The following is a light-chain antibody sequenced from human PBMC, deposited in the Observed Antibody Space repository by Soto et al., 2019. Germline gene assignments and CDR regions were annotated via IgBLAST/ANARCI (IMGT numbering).Light chain of an antibody. Sequence: DIQLTQSPSSVSASVGDTINITCRASQDIEKWLAWYQQKPGRAPKVLIYAASHLESGVPSRFSGSGSGTEFSLTISSLQTEDFATYFCHQAGTFPFTVGPGTKVDIK. CDR3: HQAGTFPFT. J-gene: IGKJ3*01. V-gene: IGKV1-12*01. CDR1: QDIEKW. CDR2: AAS.